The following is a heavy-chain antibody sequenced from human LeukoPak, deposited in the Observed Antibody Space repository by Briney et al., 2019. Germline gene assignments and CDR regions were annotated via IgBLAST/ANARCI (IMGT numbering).Heavy chain of an antibody. CDR2: ISGSGGST. CDR1: GFTFSSYA. CDR3: AKDAPFMYSSSWAFDY. V-gene: IGHV3-23*01. D-gene: IGHD6-13*01. J-gene: IGHJ4*02. Sequence: PGGSLRLSCAASGFTFSSYAMSWVRQAPGKGLEWVSAISGSGGSTYYADSVKGRFTISRDNSKNTLYLQMNSLRAEDTAVYYCAKDAPFMYSSSWAFDYWGQGTLVTVSS.